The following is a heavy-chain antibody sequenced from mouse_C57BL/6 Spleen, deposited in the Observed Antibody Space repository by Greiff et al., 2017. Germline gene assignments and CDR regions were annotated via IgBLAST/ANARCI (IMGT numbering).Heavy chain of an antibody. CDR3: AKRDLLGYAMDY. CDR1: GFSLTSYG. J-gene: IGHJ4*01. Sequence: QVHVKQSGPGLVQPSQSLSITCTVSGFSLTSYGVHWVRQSPGKGLEWLGVIWRGGSTDYNAAFMSRLSITKDNSKSQVFFKMNSLQADDTAIYYCAKRDLLGYAMDYWGQGTSVTVSS. D-gene: IGHD2-1*01. CDR2: IWRGGST. V-gene: IGHV2-5*01.